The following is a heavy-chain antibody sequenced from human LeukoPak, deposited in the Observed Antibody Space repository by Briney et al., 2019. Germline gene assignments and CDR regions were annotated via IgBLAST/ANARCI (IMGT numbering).Heavy chain of an antibody. D-gene: IGHD1-26*01. J-gene: IGHJ4*02. CDR2: ISGSGGST. CDR3: AKDPSGSYCSDY. Sequence: GGSLRLSCLTSGFTFSTNAMSWVRQAPGKGLGWVSAISGSGGSTYYADSVKGRFTISRDNSKNTLYLQMNSLRAEDTAVYYCAKDPSGSYCSDYWGQGTLVTVSS. CDR1: GFTFSTNA. V-gene: IGHV3-23*01.